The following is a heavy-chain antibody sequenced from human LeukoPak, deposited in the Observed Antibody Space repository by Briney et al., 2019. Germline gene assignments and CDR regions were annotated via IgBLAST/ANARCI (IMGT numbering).Heavy chain of an antibody. CDR2: IYHSGST. Sequence: SETLSLTCTVSGYSISSGYYWGWIRQPPGKGLEWIGSIYHSGSTYYNPSLKSRVTISVDTSKNQFSLKLSSVTAADTAVYYCARDNWNYEDYWGQGTLVTVSS. J-gene: IGHJ4*02. CDR1: GYSISSGYY. V-gene: IGHV4-38-2*02. CDR3: ARDNWNYEDY. D-gene: IGHD1-7*01.